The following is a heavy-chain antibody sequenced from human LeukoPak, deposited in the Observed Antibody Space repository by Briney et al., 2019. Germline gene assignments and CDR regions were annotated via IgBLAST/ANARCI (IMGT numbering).Heavy chain of an antibody. V-gene: IGHV1-18*01. CDR1: GYTFTSYG. D-gene: IGHD2-21*01. J-gene: IGHJ4*02. CDR3: ARSSSVTIPGYYFDY. CDR2: ISAYNGNT. Sequence: ASVKVSCKASGYTFTSYGITWVRQAPGQGLEWMGWISAYNGNTNYAQKLQGRVTLTTDTSTSTAYMELRSLRSDDTAVYYCARSSSVTIPGYYFDYWGQGTLVTVSS.